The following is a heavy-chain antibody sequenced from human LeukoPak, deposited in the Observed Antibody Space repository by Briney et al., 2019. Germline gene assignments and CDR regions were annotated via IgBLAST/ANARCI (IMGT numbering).Heavy chain of an antibody. CDR2: ISAYNGNT. D-gene: IGHD1-26*01. CDR3: ARENLELYYYYGMDV. V-gene: IGHV1-18*01. Sequence: ASVKVSCKASGYTFTSDGISWVRQAPGQGLEWMGWISAYNGNTNYAQKLQGRVTMTTDTSTSTAYMELRSLRSDDTAVYYCARENLELYYYYGMDVWGQGTTVTVSS. CDR1: GYTFTSDG. J-gene: IGHJ6*02.